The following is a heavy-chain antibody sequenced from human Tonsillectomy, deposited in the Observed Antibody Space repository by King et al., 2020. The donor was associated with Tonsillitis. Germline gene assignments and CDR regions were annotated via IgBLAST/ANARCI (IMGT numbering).Heavy chain of an antibody. V-gene: IGHV3-11*06. CDR2: ISSSSRYT. CDR1: GFTFSDYY. D-gene: IGHD3-9*01. J-gene: IGHJ4*02. Sequence: VQLVESGGGLVKPGGSLRLSCAASGFTFSDYYMSWIRQAPGKGLEWVSYISSSSRYTKYADSVKGRFTISRDNAKNSLYLQMNSLRAEDTAVYYCAREPDSLTGPRNYYFDYWGQGTLVTVSS. CDR3: AREPDSLTGPRNYYFDY.